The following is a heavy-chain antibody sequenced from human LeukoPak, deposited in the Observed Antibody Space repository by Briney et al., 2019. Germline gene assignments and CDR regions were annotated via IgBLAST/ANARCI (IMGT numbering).Heavy chain of an antibody. J-gene: IGHJ4*02. CDR3: ANGDGFDY. V-gene: IGHV3-7*01. Sequence: GGSLRLSCATSGFTFSTYWMSWVRQAPGKGLGWVDNIKQDGSEKYYVDSVKGRFTISRDNAKNSLYLQMNSLRAEDTAVYYCANGDGFDYWGQGTLVTVSS. D-gene: IGHD5-24*01. CDR2: IKQDGSEK. CDR1: GFTFSTYW.